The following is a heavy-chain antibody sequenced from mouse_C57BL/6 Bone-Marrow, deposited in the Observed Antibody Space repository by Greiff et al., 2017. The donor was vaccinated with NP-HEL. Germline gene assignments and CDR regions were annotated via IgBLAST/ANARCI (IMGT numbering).Heavy chain of an antibody. V-gene: IGHV1-55*01. CDR1: GYTFTSYW. Sequence: QVQLQQPGAELVKPGASVKMSCKASGYTFTSYWITWVKQRPGQGLEWIGDIYPGSGSTNYNEKFKSKATLTVDTSSSTAYMQLSSLTSEDSAVYYCARDSSGYVGLDYWGQGTTLTVSS. CDR2: IYPGSGST. D-gene: IGHD3-2*02. CDR3: ARDSSGYVGLDY. J-gene: IGHJ2*01.